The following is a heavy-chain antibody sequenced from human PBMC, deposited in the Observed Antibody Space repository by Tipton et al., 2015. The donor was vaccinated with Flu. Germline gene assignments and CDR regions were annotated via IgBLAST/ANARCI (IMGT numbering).Heavy chain of an antibody. CDR1: GFTVSEYD. CDR3: ARGYYMPY. Sequence: GSLRLSCAASGFTVSEYDTAWVRQAPGKGLEWISYIDKSGSTIHYADSVKGRFTISRDNAKNSLSLQMNSLRAEDTAVYYCARGYYMPYWGQGTPVTVSS. V-gene: IGHV3-48*03. CDR2: IDKSGSTI. D-gene: IGHD3-22*01. J-gene: IGHJ4*02.